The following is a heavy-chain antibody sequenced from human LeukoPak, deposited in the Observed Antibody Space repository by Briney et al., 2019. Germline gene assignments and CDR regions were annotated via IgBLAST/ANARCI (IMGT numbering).Heavy chain of an antibody. Sequence: PGGSLRLSCAASGFTFSSYSMNWVRQAPGKGLEWVSYISSSSSTIYYADSVKGRFTISRDNAKNSQYLQMNSPRDEDTAVYYCARDRVQWLGYYYYGMDVWGQGTTVTVSS. CDR2: ISSSSSTI. V-gene: IGHV3-48*02. D-gene: IGHD6-19*01. CDR3: ARDRVQWLGYYYYGMDV. CDR1: GFTFSSYS. J-gene: IGHJ6*02.